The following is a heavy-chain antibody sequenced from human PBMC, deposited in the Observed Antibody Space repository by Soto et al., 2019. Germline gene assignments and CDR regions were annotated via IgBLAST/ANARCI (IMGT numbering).Heavy chain of an antibody. D-gene: IGHD6-19*01. V-gene: IGHV1-3*01. CDR1: GDTFNSHA. Sequence: QGQLMQSGAEVKKPGASVKISCKASGDTFNSHAIHWMCQAPGQRLQWMGWINASNGNTYYSEKFKGRVSLTRDTVATTVYMELTSLTSEDTGVYYCARDQSGIGWYVDWFDPWGQGTLVTVSS. J-gene: IGHJ5*02. CDR2: INASNGNT. CDR3: ARDQSGIGWYVDWFDP.